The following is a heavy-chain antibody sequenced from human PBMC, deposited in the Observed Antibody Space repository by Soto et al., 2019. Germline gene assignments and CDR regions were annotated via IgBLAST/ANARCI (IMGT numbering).Heavy chain of an antibody. CDR2: ISYDGSNK. D-gene: IGHD6-13*01. CDR3: ARVRIAGHYYYGMDV. V-gene: IGHV3-30-3*01. Sequence: ESGGGVVQPGRSLRLSCAASGFTFSSYAMHWVRQAPGKGLEWVAVISYDGSNKYYADSVKGRFTISRDNSKNTLYLQMNSLRAEDTAVYYCARVRIAGHYYYGMDVWGQGTTVTVSS. J-gene: IGHJ6*02. CDR1: GFTFSSYA.